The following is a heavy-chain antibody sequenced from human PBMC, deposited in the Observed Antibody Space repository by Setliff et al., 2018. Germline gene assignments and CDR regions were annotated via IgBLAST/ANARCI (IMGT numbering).Heavy chain of an antibody. CDR3: AISTLSICSGGSCPNVFDV. CDR2: ISSYNTDIT. Sequence: AASVKVSCKASGYIFSSYGISWVRQAPGQGLQWMGWISSYNTDITNYVERFQGRITMTTDTSTSAAYMELRGLRSDDTAIYYCAISTLSICSGGSCPNVFDVWGPGALVTVSS. J-gene: IGHJ3*01. CDR1: GYIFSSYG. D-gene: IGHD2-15*01. V-gene: IGHV1-18*01.